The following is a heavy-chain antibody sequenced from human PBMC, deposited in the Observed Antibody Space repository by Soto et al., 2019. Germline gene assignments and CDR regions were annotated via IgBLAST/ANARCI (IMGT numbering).Heavy chain of an antibody. CDR2: ISANDVGT. D-gene: IGHD5-12*01. CDR3: AKAKNDYHWDNRPPFDY. Sequence: GGSLRLSCEASGFTLRNYAMTWVRQAPGKGLEWVSLISANDVGTYYAESVKTRFTISTDQSRNTVYLQMDSLRADDTAIYYCAKAKNDYHWDNRPPFDYWGQGTLVTVSS. CDR1: GFTLRNYA. J-gene: IGHJ4*02. V-gene: IGHV3-23*01.